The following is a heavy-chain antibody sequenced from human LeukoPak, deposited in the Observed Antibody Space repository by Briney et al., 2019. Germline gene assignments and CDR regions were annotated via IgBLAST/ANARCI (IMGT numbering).Heavy chain of an antibody. J-gene: IGHJ4*02. CDR3: GSRAARVVY. CDR1: GLTFSTYA. CDR2: HTSNGGST. Sequence: GGSLRLSCAASGLTFSTYAMHWVRQAPGKGLQYVSGHTSNGGSTYYANSVKGRFTISRDNSKNTLYLQMGSLRAGARAVYYYGSRAARVVYWGQGTLVTVSS. V-gene: IGHV3-64*01. D-gene: IGHD6-13*01.